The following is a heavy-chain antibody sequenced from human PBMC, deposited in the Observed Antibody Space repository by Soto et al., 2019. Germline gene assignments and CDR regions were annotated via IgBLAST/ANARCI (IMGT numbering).Heavy chain of an antibody. CDR2: IYHSGST. J-gene: IGHJ2*01. CDR1: GYSISSGYY. D-gene: IGHD3-3*01. Sequence: PSETLSLTCAVSGYSISSGYYWGWIRQPPGKGLEWIGSIYHSGSTYYNPSLKSRVTISVDTSTSTAYLELRSLRSDDTAVYYCARDQGLGYDFWSGYRWYFDLWGRGTLVTVSS. V-gene: IGHV4-38-2*02. CDR3: ARDQGLGYDFWSGYRWYFDL.